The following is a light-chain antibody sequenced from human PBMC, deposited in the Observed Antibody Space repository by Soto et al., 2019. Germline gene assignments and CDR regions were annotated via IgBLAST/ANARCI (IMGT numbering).Light chain of an antibody. V-gene: IGKV3-11*01. J-gene: IGKJ1*01. CDR3: QHSSNWPRT. CDR2: DAS. Sequence: EIVLTQSPATLSLSPGERATLSCRASQSVSSYLAWYQQKPGQAPRLLIYDASNRATGTPTRFSSSESGTXXXXXXXGLEPEDFAVYYCQHSSNWPRTFGQGTMVEMK. CDR1: QSVSSY.